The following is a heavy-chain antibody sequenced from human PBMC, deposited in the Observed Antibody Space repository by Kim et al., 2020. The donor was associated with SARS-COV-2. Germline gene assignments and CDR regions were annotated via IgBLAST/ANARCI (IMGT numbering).Heavy chain of an antibody. CDR3: ARVKLLWFYY. V-gene: IGHV4-4*02. J-gene: IGHJ4*02. Sequence: STNYNPTLKSRVTISVDKSKNQFSLKRSSVTAADTAVYYCARVKLLWFYYWGQGTLVTVSS. D-gene: IGHD3-10*01. CDR2: ST.